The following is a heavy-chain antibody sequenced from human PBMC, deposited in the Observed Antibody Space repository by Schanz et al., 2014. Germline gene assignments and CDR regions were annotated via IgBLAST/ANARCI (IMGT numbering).Heavy chain of an antibody. Sequence: QVYLVESGGDLVKPGGSLRLSCAASGFTFSDYYMAWIRQAPGKELEWVSHISGSSIHKNYADSVKGRFSISRDNGETSVYLQINSLRVEDTAVYYCARFLARYQYYGVDVWGQGTTVIVSS. CDR2: ISGSSIHK. V-gene: IGHV3-11*05. CDR1: GFTFSDYY. D-gene: IGHD3-3*01. CDR3: ARFLARYQYYGVDV. J-gene: IGHJ6*02.